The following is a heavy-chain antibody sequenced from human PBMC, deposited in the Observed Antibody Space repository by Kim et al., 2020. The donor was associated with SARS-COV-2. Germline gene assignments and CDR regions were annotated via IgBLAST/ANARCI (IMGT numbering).Heavy chain of an antibody. D-gene: IGHD6-13*01. J-gene: IGHJ4*02. CDR3: AHNFIAAAATPPSGYFDY. V-gene: IGHV2-5*02. CDR1: GFSLSTSGVG. CDR2: IYWDDDK. Sequence: SGPTLVKPTQTLTLTCTFSGFSLSTSGVGVGWIRQPPGKALEWLALIYWDDDKRYSPSLKSRLTITKDTSKNQVVLTMTNMDPVDTATYYCAHNFIAAAATPPSGYFDYWGQGTLVTVSS.